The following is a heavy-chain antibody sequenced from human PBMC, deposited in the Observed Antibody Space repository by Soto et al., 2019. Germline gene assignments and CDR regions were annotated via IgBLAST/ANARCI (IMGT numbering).Heavy chain of an antibody. V-gene: IGHV3-9*01. D-gene: IGHD6-13*01. Sequence: PGGSLRLSCAASGFTFDDYAMHWVRQAPGKGLEWVSGISWNSGSIGYADSVKGRFTISRDNAKNSLYLQMNSLRAEDTALYYCAKDRGSWHNWFDPWGQGTLVTVSS. CDR2: ISWNSGSI. CDR1: GFTFDDYA. J-gene: IGHJ5*02. CDR3: AKDRGSWHNWFDP.